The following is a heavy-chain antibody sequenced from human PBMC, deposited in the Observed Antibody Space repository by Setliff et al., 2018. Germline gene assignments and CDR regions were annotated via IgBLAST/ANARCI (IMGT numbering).Heavy chain of an antibody. CDR2: INPNSGGT. Sequence: ASVKVSCKASGYTFTGYYMHWVRQASGQGLEWMGRINPNSGGTNYAQKFQGRVTMTRDTSISTAYMELSRLRSDDTAVYYCAKDGVGAKYYFDYWGQGTLVTVSS. CDR1: GYTFTGYY. J-gene: IGHJ4*02. V-gene: IGHV1-2*06. D-gene: IGHD1-26*01. CDR3: AKDGVGAKYYFDY.